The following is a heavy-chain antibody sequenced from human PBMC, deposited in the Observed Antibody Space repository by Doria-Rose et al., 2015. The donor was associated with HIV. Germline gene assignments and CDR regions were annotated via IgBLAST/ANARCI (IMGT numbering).Heavy chain of an antibody. CDR3: ARRIVDAGPTPWFDP. CDR2: ITSRSSYI. D-gene: IGHD6-13*01. J-gene: IGHJ5*02. Sequence: LEWVSSITSRSSYIYYADSVKGRFTISRDNAKNSLYLQMSSLRAEDTAVYYCARRIVDAGPTPWFDPWGQGTLVTVSS. V-gene: IGHV3-21*01.